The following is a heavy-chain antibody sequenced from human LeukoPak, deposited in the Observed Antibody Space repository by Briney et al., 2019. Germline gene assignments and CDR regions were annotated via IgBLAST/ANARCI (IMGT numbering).Heavy chain of an antibody. Sequence: GGSLRLSCAASGFTFSSYGMNWVRQAPGKRLEWVSYIGSSSSPIYYADFVKGRFTVSRDNAKNSLYVQMNSLRDEDTAVYYCARAMKSGYDYWGQGTLVTVSS. CDR2: IGSSSSPI. CDR1: GFTFSSYG. D-gene: IGHD5-12*01. V-gene: IGHV3-48*02. J-gene: IGHJ4*02. CDR3: ARAMKSGYDY.